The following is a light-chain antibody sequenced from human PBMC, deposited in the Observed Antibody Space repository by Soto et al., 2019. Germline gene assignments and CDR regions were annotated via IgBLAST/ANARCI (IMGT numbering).Light chain of an antibody. V-gene: IGKV1-5*01. CDR3: QQYNSYPRT. Sequence: DIQMTQSPSTLSASVGDRVTITCRASQSISTWLAWYQQKPEKAPTLLIYHASSLASGVPSRFSGSGSGTEFTHTISSLQPDDFATYHCQQYNSYPRTFGQGTKVEIK. CDR1: QSISTW. CDR2: HAS. J-gene: IGKJ1*01.